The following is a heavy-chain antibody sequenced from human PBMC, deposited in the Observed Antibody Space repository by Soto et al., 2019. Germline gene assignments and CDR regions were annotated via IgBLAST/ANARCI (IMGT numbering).Heavy chain of an antibody. Sequence: QVQLVQSGAEVKKPGASVKVSCKASGYTFISYYMHWVRQAPGQGLEWMGTINPSGGSTNYAQKFKARVTMTRDPPKSTAYLELSSLRSEETAGYCCARDRVDCSGGSGWRAVVDTWGQGTLVTVSS. CDR3: ARDRVDCSGGSGWRAVVDT. CDR2: INPSGGST. V-gene: IGHV1-46*01. D-gene: IGHD2-15*01. CDR1: GYTFISYY. J-gene: IGHJ5*02.